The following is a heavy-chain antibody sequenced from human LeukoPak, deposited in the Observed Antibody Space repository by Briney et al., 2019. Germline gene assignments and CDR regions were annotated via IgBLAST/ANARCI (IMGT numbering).Heavy chain of an antibody. V-gene: IGHV3-23*01. CDR2: ISGSGGST. Sequence: GGSLRLSCAASGFTFSSYAMSWVRQAPGKGLEWVSAISGSGGSTYYADSVKGRFTISRDNSKNTLYLQMNSLRAEDTAVYYCARLTYYYGSAFDYWGQGTLVTVSS. D-gene: IGHD3-10*01. J-gene: IGHJ4*02. CDR3: ARLTYYYGSAFDY. CDR1: GFTFSSYA.